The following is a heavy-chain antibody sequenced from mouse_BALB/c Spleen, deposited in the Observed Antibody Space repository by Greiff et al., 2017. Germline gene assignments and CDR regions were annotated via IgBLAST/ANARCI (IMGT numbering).Heavy chain of an antibody. J-gene: IGHJ3*01. CDR2: ISNGGGST. Sequence: VQLKESGGGLVQPGGSLKLSCAASGFTFSSYTMSWVRQTPEKRLEWVAYISNGGGSTYYPDTVKGRFTISRDNAKNTLYLQMSSLKSEDTAMYYCAGTGTAWFAYWGQGTLVTVSA. D-gene: IGHD4-1*01. CDR1: GFTFSSYT. CDR3: AGTGTAWFAY. V-gene: IGHV5-12-2*01.